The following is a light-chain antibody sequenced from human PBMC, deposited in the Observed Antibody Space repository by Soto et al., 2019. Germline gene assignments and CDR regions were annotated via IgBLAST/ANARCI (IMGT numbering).Light chain of an antibody. CDR3: ATWDDSLSGVV. J-gene: IGLJ2*01. Sequence: QSVLTQPPSVSGAPGQRVTISCTGSSSDIGAGYRVRWYQQVPGTAPKVLIYTNNQRPSGVPDRFSGSKSGTSASLAISGLRSEDEADYYCATWDDSLSGVVFGGGTKLTVL. CDR2: TNN. V-gene: IGLV1-47*01. CDR1: SSDIGAGYR.